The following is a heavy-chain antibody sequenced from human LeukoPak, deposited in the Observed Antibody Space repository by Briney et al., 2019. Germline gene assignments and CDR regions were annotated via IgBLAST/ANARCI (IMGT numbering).Heavy chain of an antibody. J-gene: IGHJ4*02. CDR1: GFTFSSYE. CDR2: ISSSGSTI. Sequence: GGALRLSCAASGFTFSSYEMNWVRQAPGKGLEWVSYISSSGSTIYYADSVKGRFTISRDNAKKSLYLQMNSLRAEDTAVYYCARARGEIFGVVGLWSDYWGQGTLVTVSS. V-gene: IGHV3-48*03. CDR3: ARARGEIFGVVGLWSDY. D-gene: IGHD3-3*01.